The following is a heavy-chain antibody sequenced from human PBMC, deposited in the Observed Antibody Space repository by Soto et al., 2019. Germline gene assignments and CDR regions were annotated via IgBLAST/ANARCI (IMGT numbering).Heavy chain of an antibody. V-gene: IGHV3-30-3*01. D-gene: IGHD6-19*01. J-gene: IGHJ4*02. CDR3: ARERGIAVAVGY. Sequence: PGWSLRLSCAASAFTFSSYAMHWVRQAPGKGLEWVAFISYDGSNKYYADSVKGRFTISRDNSKNTLYLQMSSLRAEDTAVYYCARERGIAVAVGYWGQGTLVTVSS. CDR1: AFTFSSYA. CDR2: ISYDGSNK.